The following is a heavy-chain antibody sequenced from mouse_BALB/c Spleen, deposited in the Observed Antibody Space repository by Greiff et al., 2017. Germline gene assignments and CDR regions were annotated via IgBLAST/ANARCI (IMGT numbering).Heavy chain of an antibody. Sequence: EVMLVESGGGLVKLGGSLKLSCAASGFTFSSYYMSWVRQTPEKRLELVAAINSNGGSTYYPDTVKGRFTISRDNAKNTLYLQMSSLKSEDTALYYCARHGMDGPAAMDYWGQGTSVTVSS. CDR1: GFTFSSYY. D-gene: IGHD2-3*01. J-gene: IGHJ4*01. CDR2: INSNGGST. CDR3: ARHGMDGPAAMDY. V-gene: IGHV5-6-2*01.